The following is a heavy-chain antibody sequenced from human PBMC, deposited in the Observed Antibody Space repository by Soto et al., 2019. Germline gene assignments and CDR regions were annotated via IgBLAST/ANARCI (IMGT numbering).Heavy chain of an antibody. D-gene: IGHD6-13*01. CDR1: GYTFTGYY. CDR3: ARDRRYSSSWYPDYYYYGMDV. Sequence: ASVKVSCKASGYTFTGYYMHWVRQAPGQGLEWMGWINPNSGGTNYAQKFQGWVTMTRDTSISTAYMELSRLRSDDTAVYYCARDRRYSSSWYPDYYYYGMDVWGQGTTVTVSS. CDR2: INPNSGGT. V-gene: IGHV1-2*04. J-gene: IGHJ6*02.